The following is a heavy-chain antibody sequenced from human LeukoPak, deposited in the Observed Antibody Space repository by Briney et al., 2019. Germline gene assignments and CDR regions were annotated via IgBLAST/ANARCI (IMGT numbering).Heavy chain of an antibody. D-gene: IGHD6-19*01. Sequence: ASVKVSCKASGCTFTGYYMHWVRQAPGQGLEWMGWINPNSGGTNYAQKFQGRVTMTRDTSISTAYMELSRLRSDDTAVYYCARGIAVAGTSDDFDIWGQGTMVTVSS. CDR2: INPNSGGT. J-gene: IGHJ3*02. CDR1: GCTFTGYY. V-gene: IGHV1-2*02. CDR3: ARGIAVAGTSDDFDI.